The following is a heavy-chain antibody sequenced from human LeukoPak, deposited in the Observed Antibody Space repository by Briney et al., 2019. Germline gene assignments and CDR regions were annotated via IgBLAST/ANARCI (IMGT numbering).Heavy chain of an antibody. V-gene: IGHV3-30*04. D-gene: IGHD6-19*01. CDR2: ISYDGSNK. J-gene: IGHJ4*02. Sequence: GGSLRLSCAASGFTFSSYAMSWVRQAPGKGLEWVAVISYDGSNKYYADSVKGRFTISRDNSKNTLYLQMNSLRAEDTAVYYCARDPGRYSSGWYYFDYWGQGTLVAVSS. CDR1: GFTFSSYA. CDR3: ARDPGRYSSGWYYFDY.